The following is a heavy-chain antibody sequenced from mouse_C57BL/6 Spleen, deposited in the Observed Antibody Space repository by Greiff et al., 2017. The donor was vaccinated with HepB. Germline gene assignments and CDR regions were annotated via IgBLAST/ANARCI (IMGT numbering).Heavy chain of an antibody. D-gene: IGHD2-3*01. Sequence: VKLVESGPGLVQPSQSLSITCTVSGFSLTSYGVHWVRQSPGKGLEWLGVIWRGGSTDYNAAFMSRLSITKDNSKSQVFFKMNSLQADDTAIYYCAKKGCDGYYVDAMDYWGQGTSVTVSS. J-gene: IGHJ4*01. CDR3: AKKGCDGYYVDAMDY. CDR1: GFSLTSYG. CDR2: IWRGGST. V-gene: IGHV2-5*01.